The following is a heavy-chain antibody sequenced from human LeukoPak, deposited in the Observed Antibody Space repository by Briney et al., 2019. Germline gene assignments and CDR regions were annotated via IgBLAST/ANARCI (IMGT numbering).Heavy chain of an antibody. CDR1: GFTFSSYG. D-gene: IGHD6-13*01. CDR2: IRYDGSNK. Sequence: PGGSLRLSCAASGFTFSSYGMHWVRQAPGKGLEWVAFIRYDGSNKYYADSVKGRFTISRDNSKNTLYLQMNSLRAEDTAVYYCAKAPSRIAAAGRPIDYWGQGTLVTVSS. J-gene: IGHJ4*02. CDR3: AKAPSRIAAAGRPIDY. V-gene: IGHV3-30*02.